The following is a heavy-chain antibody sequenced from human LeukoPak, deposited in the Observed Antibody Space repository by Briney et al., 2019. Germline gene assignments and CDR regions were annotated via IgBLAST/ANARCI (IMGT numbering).Heavy chain of an antibody. CDR3: ARDYDFWSGSVG. J-gene: IGHJ4*02. V-gene: IGHV3-30*03. Sequence: PGGSLRLSCAASGFTFSSYGMHWVRQAPGKGLEWVAVISYDGSNKYYADSVKGRFTTSRDNSKNTLYLQMNSLRAEDTAVYYCARDYDFWSGSVGWGQGTLVTVSS. D-gene: IGHD3-3*01. CDR2: ISYDGSNK. CDR1: GFTFSSYG.